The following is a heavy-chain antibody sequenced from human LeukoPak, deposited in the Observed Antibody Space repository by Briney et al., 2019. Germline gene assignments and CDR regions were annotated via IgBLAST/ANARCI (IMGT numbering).Heavy chain of an antibody. CDR3: AREDYYDSSGYPSALGY. V-gene: IGHV1-2*02. D-gene: IGHD3-22*01. CDR1: GYTFTGYY. Sequence: ASVKVSCKASGYTFTGYYMHWVRQAPGHGLEWMGWINPNSGGTNYAQKFQGRVTMTRDTSISTAYMELSRLRSDDTAVYYCAREDYYDSSGYPSALGYWGQGTLVTVSS. J-gene: IGHJ4*02. CDR2: INPNSGGT.